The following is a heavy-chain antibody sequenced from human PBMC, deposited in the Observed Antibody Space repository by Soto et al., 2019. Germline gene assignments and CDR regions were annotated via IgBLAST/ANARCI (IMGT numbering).Heavy chain of an antibody. V-gene: IGHV4-61*01. J-gene: IGHJ3*02. D-gene: IGHD2-15*01. CDR1: GGSVSSGSYY. CDR2: IYYSGST. Sequence: SETLSLTCTVSGGSVSSGSYYWSWVRQPPGKGLEWIGYIYYSGSTNYNPSLKSRVTISVDTSKNQFSLKLSSVTAADTAVYHCARDSCSGGSCYSPLVAFDIWGQGTMVTVPS. CDR3: ARDSCSGGSCYSPLVAFDI.